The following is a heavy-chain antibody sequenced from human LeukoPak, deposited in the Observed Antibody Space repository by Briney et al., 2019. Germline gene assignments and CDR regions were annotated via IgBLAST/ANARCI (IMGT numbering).Heavy chain of an antibody. CDR2: IIPIFGTA. CDR1: GGTFSSYA. CDR3: ARDHSQKAAAGRLFDY. J-gene: IGHJ4*02. Sequence: GASVKVSCKDSGGTFSSYAISWVRQAPGQGLEWMGGIIPIFGTANYAQKFQGRVTITADKSTSTAYMELSSLRSEDTAVYYCARDHSQKAAAGRLFDYWGQGTLVTVSS. V-gene: IGHV1-69*06. D-gene: IGHD6-13*01.